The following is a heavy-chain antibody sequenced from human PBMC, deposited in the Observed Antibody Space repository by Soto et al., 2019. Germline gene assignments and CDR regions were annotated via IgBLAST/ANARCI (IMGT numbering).Heavy chain of an antibody. Sequence: ESGGGVVQPGRSLRLSCVASGFTFSSFAMHWVLQAPGKGLEWVAVMSYDGRNKNYADSVKGRVTISRDNSKNTLYLQMNSLRAEDTAVYYCAKVKGIAAGWGMDVWGQGTAVTVSS. V-gene: IGHV3-30*04. CDR2: MSYDGRNK. CDR1: GFTFSSFA. J-gene: IGHJ6*02. CDR3: AKVKGIAAGWGMDV. D-gene: IGHD6-13*01.